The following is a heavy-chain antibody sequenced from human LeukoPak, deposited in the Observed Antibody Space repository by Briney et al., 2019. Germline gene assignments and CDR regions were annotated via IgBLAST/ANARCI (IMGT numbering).Heavy chain of an antibody. CDR1: GYTFTSYD. D-gene: IGHD3-10*01. J-gene: IGHJ4*02. CDR2: MNTNSGNT. Sequence: AASVRVSCKASGYTFTSYDINWVRQATGEGLEWMGWMNTNSGNTGYAQKFQGRVTMTRNTSISTAYMELSSLRSEDTAVYYCARVWSVAADYWGQGTLVTVSS. CDR3: ARVWSVAADY. V-gene: IGHV1-8*01.